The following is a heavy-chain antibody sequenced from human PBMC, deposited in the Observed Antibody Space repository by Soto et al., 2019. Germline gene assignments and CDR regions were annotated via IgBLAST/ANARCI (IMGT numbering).Heavy chain of an antibody. D-gene: IGHD6-6*01. CDR2: IYYSGST. CDR3: ARHSGSSSSYYFDY. Sequence: QLQLQESGPGLVKPSETLSLTCTVSGGSISSSSYYWGWIRQPPGKGLEWIGSIYYSGSTYYNPSLKSRVTISVDTAKNQFSLKLSSVTAADTAVYYCARHSGSSSSYYFDYWGQGNLVTVSS. J-gene: IGHJ4*02. CDR1: GGSISSSSYY. V-gene: IGHV4-39*01.